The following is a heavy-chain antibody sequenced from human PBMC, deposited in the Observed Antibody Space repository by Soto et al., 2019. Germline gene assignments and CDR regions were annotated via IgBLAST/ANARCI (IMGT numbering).Heavy chain of an antibody. CDR2: ISSSGSTI. CDR1: GFTFSSYE. V-gene: IGHV3-48*03. CDR3: ARVYCSSPSCYTLDY. Sequence: GGSLRLSCAASGFTFSSYEMNWVRQAPGKGLEWVSYISSSGSTIYYADSVKGRFTISRDNAKNSLYLQMNSLRAEDTAVYYCARVYCSSPSCYTLDYWGQGPLVTGSS. J-gene: IGHJ4*02. D-gene: IGHD2-2*02.